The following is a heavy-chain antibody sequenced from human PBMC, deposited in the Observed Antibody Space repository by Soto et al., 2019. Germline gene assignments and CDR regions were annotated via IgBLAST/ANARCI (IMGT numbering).Heavy chain of an antibody. D-gene: IGHD3-9*01. CDR1: GCTFSSYA. Sequence: GGSLRLSCAASGCTFSSYAMSWVRQAPGKGLEWVSAISGSGGSTYYADSVKGRFTISRDNSKNTLYLQMNSLRAEDTAVYYCAKTGNYDILTGYIHYMDVWGKGTTVTVSS. CDR3: AKTGNYDILTGYIHYMDV. V-gene: IGHV3-23*01. CDR2: ISGSGGST. J-gene: IGHJ6*03.